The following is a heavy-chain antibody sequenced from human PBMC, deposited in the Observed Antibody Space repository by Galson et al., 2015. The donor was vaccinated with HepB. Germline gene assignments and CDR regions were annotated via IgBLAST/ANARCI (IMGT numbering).Heavy chain of an antibody. D-gene: IGHD6-19*01. J-gene: IGHJ4*02. V-gene: IGHV1-2*06. CDR3: ARESEWLVFDF. CDR2: ISPDTGGT. Sequence: SVKVSCKASGYTFTGYYMHWMRQAPGQGLELMGRISPDTGGTQYAQQFQGRVTMIRDTSVSTVYLELSRLRSDDTAVYYCARESEWLVFDFWGQGTLVTVSS. CDR1: GYTFTGYY.